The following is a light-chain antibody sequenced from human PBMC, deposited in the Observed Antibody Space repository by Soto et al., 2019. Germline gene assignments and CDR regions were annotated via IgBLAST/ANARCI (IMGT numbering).Light chain of an antibody. Sequence: DIVMPQSPATLSVSQGERATLSCRATQSVRSNLAWYQQNPGKAPRLLIYEASTGATGIPATSRGSGSGTDFTLTISGLHSEDSEVYYCQQYNNGRETFGQGTKV. J-gene: IGKJ1*01. CDR1: QSVRSN. CDR2: EAS. V-gene: IGKV3-15*01. CDR3: QQYNNGRET.